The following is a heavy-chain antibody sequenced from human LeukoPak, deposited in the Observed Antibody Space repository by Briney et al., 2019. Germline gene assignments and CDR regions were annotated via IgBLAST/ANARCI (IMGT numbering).Heavy chain of an antibody. CDR3: AKNPVAYYFDY. Sequence: GGSLRLSCAASGFTFSSYAMSWVRQAPGKGLEWVSGISGSGGHTYYADSVKGRFTITRNNSKNTLYLQMNSLRAEDTAVYYCAKNPVAYYFDYWGQGTLVTVSS. V-gene: IGHV3-23*01. J-gene: IGHJ4*02. CDR1: GFTFSSYA. CDR2: ISGSGGHT.